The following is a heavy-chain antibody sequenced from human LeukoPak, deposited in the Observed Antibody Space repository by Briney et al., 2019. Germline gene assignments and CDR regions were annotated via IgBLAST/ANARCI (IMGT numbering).Heavy chain of an antibody. CDR3: ARGGYWDYMDV. J-gene: IGHJ6*03. D-gene: IGHD2-15*01. Sequence: PGGSLRLSCAGSGFTFSSYWMSWVRQAPGKGLEWVANIKQDGSEKYYVGSVKGRFTISRDNAKNSLYLQMNSLRAEDTAVYYCARGGYWDYMDVWGKGTTVTVS. CDR2: IKQDGSEK. CDR1: GFTFSSYW. V-gene: IGHV3-7*01.